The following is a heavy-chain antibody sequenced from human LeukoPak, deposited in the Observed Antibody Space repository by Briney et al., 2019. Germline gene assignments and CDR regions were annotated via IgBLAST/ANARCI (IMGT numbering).Heavy chain of an antibody. CDR1: GYTFISYY. D-gene: IGHD6-13*01. CDR2: INPSGGST. Sequence: GASVKVSCKASGYTFISYYIHWVRQAPGQGLEWMGIINPSGGSTRYAQKFQGRVTMTRDTSTGTIYMELSSLRSEDTALYYCAKDGVAADYVRRNSYYVDCWGQGTLVTVSS. CDR3: AKDGVAADYVRRNSYYVDC. V-gene: IGHV1-46*01. J-gene: IGHJ4*02.